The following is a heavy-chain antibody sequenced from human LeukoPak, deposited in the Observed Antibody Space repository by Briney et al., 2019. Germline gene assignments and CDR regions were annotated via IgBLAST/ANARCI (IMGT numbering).Heavy chain of an antibody. V-gene: IGHV4-39*01. CDR2: IYYSGST. J-gene: IGHJ4*02. D-gene: IGHD2-2*02. CDR3: ARSRYCSSTSCYTKLDY. CDR1: GGSISSSSYY. Sequence: SETLSLTCTVSGGSISSSSYYWGWIRQPPGKRLEWIGSIYYSGSTYYNPSLKSRVTISVDTSKNQFSLKLSSVTAADTAVYYCARSRYCSSTSCYTKLDYWGQGTLVTVSS.